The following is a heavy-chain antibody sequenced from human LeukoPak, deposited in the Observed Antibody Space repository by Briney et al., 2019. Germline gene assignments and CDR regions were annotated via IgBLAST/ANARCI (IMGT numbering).Heavy chain of an antibody. CDR3: AGAEAPDYYDSSGYSGLDY. CDR2: IIPIFGTA. Sequence: ASVKLSCKASAGTFTSYAISWERQPPGQGLEWMGGIIPIFGTANYAQKFQGRVTITTDESTSTAYMELSSLRSEDTAVYYCAGAEAPDYYDSSGYSGLDYWGQGTLVTVSS. V-gene: IGHV1-69*05. J-gene: IGHJ4*02. D-gene: IGHD3-22*01. CDR1: AGTFTSYA.